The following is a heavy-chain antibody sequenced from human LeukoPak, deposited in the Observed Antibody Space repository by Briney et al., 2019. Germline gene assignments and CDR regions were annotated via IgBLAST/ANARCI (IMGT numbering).Heavy chain of an antibody. CDR1: GGTFSSYA. CDR2: IIPIFGTA. J-gene: IGHJ4*02. CDR3: ARDRGYCSGGSCFRLSYNYFDY. V-gene: IGHV1-69*13. D-gene: IGHD2-15*01. Sequence: SVKVSCKASGGTFSSYAISWVRQAPGQGLEWMGGIIPIFGTANYAQKFQGRVTITADESTSTAYMELSSLRSEDTAVYYCARDRGYCSGGSCFRLSYNYFDYWGQGTLVTVSS.